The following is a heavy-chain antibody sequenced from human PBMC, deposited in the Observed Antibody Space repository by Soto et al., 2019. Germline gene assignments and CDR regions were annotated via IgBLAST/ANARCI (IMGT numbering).Heavy chain of an antibody. CDR1: GFTFSSYA. J-gene: IGHJ4*02. V-gene: IGHV3-23*01. Sequence: PGGSLRLSCAASGFTFSSYAMSWVRQAPGKGLEWVSAISGSGGSTYYADSVKGRFTISRDNSKNTLYLQMNSLRAEDTAVYYCATLPLYHIVVVLPALPSRRGQRSSVTGSS. CDR2: ISGSGGST. D-gene: IGHD2-21*01. CDR3: ATLPLYHIVVVLPALPSR.